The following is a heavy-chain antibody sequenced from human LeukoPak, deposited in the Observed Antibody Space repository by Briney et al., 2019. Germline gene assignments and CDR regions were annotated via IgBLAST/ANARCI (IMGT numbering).Heavy chain of an antibody. D-gene: IGHD6-19*01. CDR3: ARDRPARIAVAGLSY. Sequence: SETLSLTCTVSGVSVSSGSYYWSWIRQPPGKGLEWSGYIYYSGSTNYNPSLKSRVTISVDTSKNQFSLKLSSVTAADTAVYYCARDRPARIAVAGLSYWGQGTLVTVSS. CDR1: GVSVSSGSYY. CDR2: IYYSGST. J-gene: IGHJ4*02. V-gene: IGHV4-61*01.